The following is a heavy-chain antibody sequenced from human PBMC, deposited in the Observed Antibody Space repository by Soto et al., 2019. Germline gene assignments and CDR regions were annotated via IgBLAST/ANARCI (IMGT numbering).Heavy chain of an antibody. Sequence: QVQLVQSGAEVKKPGASVKVSCKASGYTFTSYYMHWVRQAPGQGLEWMGIINPSGGSTSYAQKFQGRVTMTRDTSTSTVYMELSSLRSEDTAVYYCARDAGELLPDLVEAPDFDYWGQGTLVTVSS. CDR2: INPSGGST. CDR1: GYTFTSYY. J-gene: IGHJ4*02. CDR3: ARDAGELLPDLVEAPDFDY. V-gene: IGHV1-46*01. D-gene: IGHD1-26*01.